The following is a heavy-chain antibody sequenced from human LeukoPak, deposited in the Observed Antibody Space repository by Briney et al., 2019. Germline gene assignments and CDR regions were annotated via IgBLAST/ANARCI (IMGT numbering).Heavy chain of an antibody. CDR2: ISYDGSNT. V-gene: IGHV3-30*03. CDR3: ARAGYCSSTSCSYYYHCYGMDV. Sequence: GGSLRLSCAASGFTFSGYGMHWVRQAPGKVLEWVAVISYDGSNTHYADSVKGRFTISRDNSKHTLFLQMNSLRPEDTAVYYCARAGYCSSTSCSYYYHCYGMDVWGQGTTVTVSS. CDR1: GFTFSGYG. D-gene: IGHD2-2*01. J-gene: IGHJ6*02.